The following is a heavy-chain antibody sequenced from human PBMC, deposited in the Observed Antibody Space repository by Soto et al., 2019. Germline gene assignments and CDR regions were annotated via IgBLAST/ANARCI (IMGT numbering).Heavy chain of an antibody. J-gene: IGHJ4*01. V-gene: IGHV3-13*01. D-gene: IGHD1-26*01. CDR2: IGTAGDT. CDR3: ARVGRGGVDY. Sequence: EVQLVESGGGLVQPGGSLRLSCAASGFTFSSYDMHWVRQATGKGLEWVSAIGTAGDTYYPGSVKGRFTISRENAKNSLYLQMNSLRAGDTAVYYCARVGRGGVDYWGQEPWSPSPQ. CDR1: GFTFSSYD.